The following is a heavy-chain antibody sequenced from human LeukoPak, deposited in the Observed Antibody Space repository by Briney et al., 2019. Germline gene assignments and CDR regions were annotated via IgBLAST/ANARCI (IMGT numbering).Heavy chain of an antibody. Sequence: PSETLSLTCSVSGGSIRSTTYYWGWIRQPPGKGLEWIGSIYYSGNTYYSPSLMSRVTISVDTSKNQFSLNLSSVTASDTAVYYCARAPHFFDTSGSRYYFDYWGQGALVTVSS. D-gene: IGHD3-22*01. J-gene: IGHJ4*02. V-gene: IGHV4-39*07. CDR3: ARAPHFFDTSGSRYYFDY. CDR1: GGSIRSTTYY. CDR2: IYYSGNT.